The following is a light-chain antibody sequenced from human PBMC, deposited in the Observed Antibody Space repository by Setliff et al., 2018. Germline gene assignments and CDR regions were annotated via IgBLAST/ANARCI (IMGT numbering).Light chain of an antibody. J-gene: IGLJ1*01. Sequence: QSVLAQPASVSGSPGQSIAISCTGTSSDVGGSNHVSWYQQHPGKAPRLIIYDVTNRPSGVSDRFSGSKSGNTASLTISGLQAEDDADYYCCSHTKTLNPVVVGTGTKVTVL. CDR1: SSDVGGSNH. CDR2: DVT. V-gene: IGLV2-14*03. CDR3: CSHTKTLNPVV.